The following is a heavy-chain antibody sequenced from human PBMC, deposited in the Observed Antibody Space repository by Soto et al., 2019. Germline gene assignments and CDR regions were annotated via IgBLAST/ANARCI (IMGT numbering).Heavy chain of an antibody. CDR1: GFTVSNNY. V-gene: IGHV3-66*02. J-gene: IGHJ3*02. D-gene: IGHD6-19*01. CDR3: ATIAVPPALDI. CDR2: IYSGGYT. Sequence: PGSSLRLSCAVSGFTVSNNYMSWVRQAPGKGLEGVSVIYSGGYTAYADSVKGRFTISRDNSKNTLYLQMNSLRAEDTALYYCATIAVPPALDIWGQGTMVTVSS.